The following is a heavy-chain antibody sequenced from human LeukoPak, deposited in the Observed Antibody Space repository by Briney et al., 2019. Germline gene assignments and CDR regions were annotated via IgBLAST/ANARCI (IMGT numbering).Heavy chain of an antibody. Sequence: GGSLRLSCAASGFTFNRYWMHWLRQAPGEGLVWVAQIYHDGSIANYADSVKGRFTISRDNAKNTLYLQMNSLRAEDTAVYYCSSDGYRNFGAAFDIWGQGTMVTVPS. V-gene: IGHV3-74*01. D-gene: IGHD4-11*01. CDR1: GFTFNRYW. CDR3: SSDGYRNFGAAFDI. J-gene: IGHJ3*02. CDR2: IYHDGSIA.